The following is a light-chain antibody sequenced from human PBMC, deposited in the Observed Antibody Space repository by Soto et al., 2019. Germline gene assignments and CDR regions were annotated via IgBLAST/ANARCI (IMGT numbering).Light chain of an antibody. CDR3: QQYGTSPRM. V-gene: IGKV3-20*01. J-gene: IGKJ1*01. Sequence: EIVLTQSPGTLSLSPGDTAALSCRASQSVSNNYLAWYQQKPGQAPRLLIYGASSRATGIPDRFSGSASGTDFTLTISRLEPVYFAVHYCQQYGTSPRMFGQGTKLDI. CDR1: QSVSNNY. CDR2: GAS.